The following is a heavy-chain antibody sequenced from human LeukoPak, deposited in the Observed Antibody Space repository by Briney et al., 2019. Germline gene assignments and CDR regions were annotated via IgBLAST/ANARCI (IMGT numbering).Heavy chain of an antibody. J-gene: IGHJ4*02. CDR1: GGSISSYY. CDR3: ARGTDCSGGSCYHPDY. CDR2: IYYSGST. Sequence: SETLSLTCTVSGGSISSYYWSWIRQPPGKGLEWIGYIYYSGSTNYNPSLKSRVTISVDTSKNQFSLKLSSVTAADTAVYYCARGTDCSGGSCYHPDYWGQGTLVTVSS. D-gene: IGHD2-15*01. V-gene: IGHV4-59*01.